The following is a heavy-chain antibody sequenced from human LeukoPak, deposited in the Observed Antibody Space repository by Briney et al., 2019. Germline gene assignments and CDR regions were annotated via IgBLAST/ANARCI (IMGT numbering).Heavy chain of an antibody. Sequence: GGSLRLSCAASGFTVSSSYMSWVRQAPGKGLEWVSVIYSGGSTYYADSVKGRFTISRDNSQNKLYLQLNSLRAEDKAVYYCARGGPVEMATIIRGGFDYWGQGTLVTVSS. V-gene: IGHV3-53*01. CDR1: GFTVSSSY. J-gene: IGHJ4*02. CDR2: IYSGGST. D-gene: IGHD5-24*01. CDR3: ARGGPVEMATIIRGGFDY.